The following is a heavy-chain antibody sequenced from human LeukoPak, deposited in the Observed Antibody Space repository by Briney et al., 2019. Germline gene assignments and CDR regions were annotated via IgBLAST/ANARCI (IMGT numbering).Heavy chain of an antibody. Sequence: PGGSLRLSCAASGFTVSSNYMSWVRQAPGKGLEWVSVIYSGGSTYYADSVKGRFTISRDNSKNSLYLQMNSLRAEDTAVYYCAREGYDSSGYYSTGIDYWGQGILVTVSS. V-gene: IGHV3-66*02. CDR1: GFTVSSNY. CDR3: AREGYDSSGYYSTGIDY. CDR2: IYSGGST. J-gene: IGHJ4*02. D-gene: IGHD3-22*01.